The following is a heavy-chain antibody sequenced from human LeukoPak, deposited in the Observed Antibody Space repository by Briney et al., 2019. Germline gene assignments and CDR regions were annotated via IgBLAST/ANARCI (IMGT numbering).Heavy chain of an antibody. Sequence: ASVKVSCKTSGYTFNIYALHWVRQVPGQSLEWLGWINPASGDTKYSQKFQGRVTITRDTSASTTFMELNSLRSEDTAFYYCARVNSRWHMSYSFDYWGQGSLVTVSS. D-gene: IGHD3-10*01. J-gene: IGHJ4*02. CDR2: INPASGDT. CDR3: ARVNSRWHMSYSFDY. CDR1: GYTFNIYA. V-gene: IGHV1-3*01.